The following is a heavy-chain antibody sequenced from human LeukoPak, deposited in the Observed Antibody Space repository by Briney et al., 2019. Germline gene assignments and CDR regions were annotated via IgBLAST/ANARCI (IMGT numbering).Heavy chain of an antibody. CDR2: IYYSGST. CDR3: ARRISRLGWFDP. CDR1: GGSISSSSYY. Sequence: ASETLSLTCTVSGGSISSSSYYWGWIRQPPGKGLEWIGSIYYSGSTYYNPSLKSRVTISVDTSKNQFSLKLSSVTAADTAVYYCARRISRLGWFDPWGQGTLVTVSS. V-gene: IGHV4-39*01. D-gene: IGHD2-21*01. J-gene: IGHJ5*02.